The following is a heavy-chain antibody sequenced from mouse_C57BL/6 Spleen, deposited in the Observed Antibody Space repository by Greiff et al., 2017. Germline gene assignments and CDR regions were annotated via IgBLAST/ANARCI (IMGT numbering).Heavy chain of an antibody. CDR3: ARDDY. CDR2: ILPGSGST. Sequence: QVQLKESGAELMKPGASVKLSCKATGYTFTGYWIEWVKQRPGHGLEWIGEILPGSGSTNYHEKFKGKATFTADTSSNTAYMHISSLSTEDSAIYYCARDDYWGQGTTLTVSS. CDR1: GYTFTGYW. V-gene: IGHV1-9*01. J-gene: IGHJ2*01.